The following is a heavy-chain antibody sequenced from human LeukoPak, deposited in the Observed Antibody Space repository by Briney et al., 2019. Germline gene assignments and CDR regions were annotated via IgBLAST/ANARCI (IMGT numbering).Heavy chain of an antibody. J-gene: IGHJ4*02. V-gene: IGHV4-59*12. CDR3: ARGGYSSGWPTYYYDSSGYSFFDY. CDR2: VYDSGIT. Sequence: KASETLSLTCTVSGGSMSRYYWSWIRQPPGKGLEWIGYVYDSGITSYNPSLKSRVTISADTSKNQFSLKLSSVTAADTAVYYCARGGYSSGWPTYYYDSSGYSFFDYWGQGTLVTVSS. D-gene: IGHD3-22*01. CDR1: GGSMSRYY.